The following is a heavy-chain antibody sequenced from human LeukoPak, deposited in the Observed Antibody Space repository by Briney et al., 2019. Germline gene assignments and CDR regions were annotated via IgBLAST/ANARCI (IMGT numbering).Heavy chain of an antibody. CDR3: AKPYLGYCSSTSCYVAAFDI. D-gene: IGHD2-2*01. CDR2: ISGSGGST. Sequence: GGSLRLSCGPSGFTFSSYAMIWVRQAPGKGLEWVSAISGSGGSTYYADSVKGRFTISRDNSKNTLYLQMNSLRAEDTAVYYCAKPYLGYCSSTSCYVAAFDIWGQETMVTVSS. V-gene: IGHV3-23*01. J-gene: IGHJ3*02. CDR1: GFTFSSYA.